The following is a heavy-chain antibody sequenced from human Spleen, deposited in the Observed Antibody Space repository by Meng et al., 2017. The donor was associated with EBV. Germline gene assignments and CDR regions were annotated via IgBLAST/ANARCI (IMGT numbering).Heavy chain of an antibody. D-gene: IGHD1-14*01. J-gene: IGHJ5*02. CDR1: GYTFSGFG. CDR3: ARTGAKPRIPREGWFDP. V-gene: IGHV1-18*01. CDR2: ISVYNDNT. Sequence: QVQLVQSGAERKKPGASVKVSCKASGYTFSGFGITWVRQAPGQGLEWMGWISVYNDNTHYAQKYQGRVTMTTDTSTSTAYMELRSLRSDDTAVYYCARTGAKPRIPREGWFDPWGQGTLVTVSS.